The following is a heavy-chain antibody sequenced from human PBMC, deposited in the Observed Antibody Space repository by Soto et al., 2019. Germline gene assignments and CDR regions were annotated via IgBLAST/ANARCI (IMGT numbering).Heavy chain of an antibody. CDR2: IKFDGSST. CDR3: ARGAKNVYAMDV. J-gene: IGHJ6*02. V-gene: IGHV3-74*01. CDR1: GFAFSTYW. Sequence: GGSLRLSCAASGFAFSTYWMHWVRQAPGKGLMWVSRIKFDGSSTYYGDSVKGRFTISRDDAKNTLFLQMNGLRVDDTAVYYCARGAKNVYAMDVWGQGTTVTVSS. D-gene: IGHD1-1*01.